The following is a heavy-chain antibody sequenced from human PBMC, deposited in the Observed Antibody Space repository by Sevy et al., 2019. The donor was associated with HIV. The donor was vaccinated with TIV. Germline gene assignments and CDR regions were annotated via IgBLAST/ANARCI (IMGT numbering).Heavy chain of an antibody. CDR3: TRHYIDCSGGSCSSDYFDY. Sequence: GGSLRLSCAASGFTFSGSAIHWVRQASGKGLEWIGRIKTKGNNYATAYAASVKARFTISRDDSKNTAYLQMNSLKTEETAVYYCTRHYIDCSGGSCSSDYFDYWGQGTLVTVSS. J-gene: IGHJ4*02. V-gene: IGHV3-73*01. CDR1: GFTFSGSA. D-gene: IGHD2-15*01. CDR2: IKTKGNNYAT.